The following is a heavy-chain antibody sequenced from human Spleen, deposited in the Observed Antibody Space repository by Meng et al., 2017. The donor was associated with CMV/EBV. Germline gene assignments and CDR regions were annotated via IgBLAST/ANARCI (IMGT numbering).Heavy chain of an antibody. CDR1: GFTVSSNY. Sequence: VPLVEAGGGLVQPGGSLRLSCAASGFTVSSNYMSWVRQAPGKGLEWDSVIYSGGSTYYADSVKGRFTISRDNSKNTLYLQMNSLRAEDTAVYYCARDGGPPTIDYWGQGTLVTVSS. V-gene: IGHV3-66*01. CDR3: ARDGGPPTIDY. D-gene: IGHD2-15*01. CDR2: IYSGGST. J-gene: IGHJ4*02.